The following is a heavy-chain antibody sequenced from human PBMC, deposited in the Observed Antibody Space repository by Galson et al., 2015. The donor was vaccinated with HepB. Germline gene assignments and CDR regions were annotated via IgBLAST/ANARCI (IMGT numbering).Heavy chain of an antibody. J-gene: IGHJ4*02. V-gene: IGHV3-7*03. Sequence: SLRLSCAASGFTFSSYWMSWVRQAPGKGLEWVANIKQDGSEKYYVDSVEGRFTISRDNAKNSLYLQMNSLRAEDTAVYYCARDIFPDSSGVLYWGQGTLVTVSS. CDR3: ARDIFPDSSGVLY. D-gene: IGHD6-19*01. CDR2: IKQDGSEK. CDR1: GFTFSSYW.